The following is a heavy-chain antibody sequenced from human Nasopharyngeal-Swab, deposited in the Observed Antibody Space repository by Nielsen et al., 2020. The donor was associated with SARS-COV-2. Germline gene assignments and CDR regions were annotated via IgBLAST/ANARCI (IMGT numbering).Heavy chain of an antibody. CDR2: IYYSGST. CDR1: GGSISSGDYY. CDR3: ARGSLEGYDILTGFDY. Sequence: SETLSLTCTVSGGSISSGDYYWSWIRQPPGKGLEWIGYIYYSGSTYYNPSLKSRVTISVDTSKNQFSLKLSSVPAADTAVYYCARGSLEGYDILTGFDYWGQGTLVTVSS. J-gene: IGHJ4*02. D-gene: IGHD3-9*01. V-gene: IGHV4-30-4*08.